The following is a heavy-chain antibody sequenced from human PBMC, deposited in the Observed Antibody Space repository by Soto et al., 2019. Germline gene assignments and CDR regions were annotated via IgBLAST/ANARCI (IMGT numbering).Heavy chain of an antibody. CDR3: ARSRAYGSGSYYSPPIYYYYYGMDV. CDR1: GYTFTSYG. Sequence: ASVKVSCKASGYTFTSYGISWVRQAPGQGLGWMGWISAYNGNTNYAQKLQGRVTMTTDTSTSTAYMELRSLRSDDTAVYYCARSRAYGSGSYYSPPIYYYYYGMDVWGQGTTVTVSS. D-gene: IGHD3-10*01. V-gene: IGHV1-18*04. J-gene: IGHJ6*02. CDR2: ISAYNGNT.